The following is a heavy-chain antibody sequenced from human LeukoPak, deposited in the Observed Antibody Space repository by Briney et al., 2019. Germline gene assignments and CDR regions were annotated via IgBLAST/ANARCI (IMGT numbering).Heavy chain of an antibody. CDR2: MNPNSGNT. D-gene: IGHD3-3*01. CDR1: GYIFTDYG. Sequence: GASVKVSCKASGYIFTDYGITWVRQAPGQGLEWMGWMNPNSGNTGYAQKFQGRVTITRNTSISTAYMELSSLRSEDTAVYYCARGGVYYDFWSGYYPPYNWFDPWGQGTLVTVSS. V-gene: IGHV1-8*03. J-gene: IGHJ5*02. CDR3: ARGGVYYDFWSGYYPPYNWFDP.